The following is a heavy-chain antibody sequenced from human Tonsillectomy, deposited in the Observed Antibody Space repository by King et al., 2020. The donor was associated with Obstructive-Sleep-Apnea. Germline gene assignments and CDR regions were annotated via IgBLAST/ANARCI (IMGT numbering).Heavy chain of an antibody. CDR1: GGSISSNTNY. V-gene: IGHV4-39*07. CDR2: IYYSGST. Sequence: QLQESGPGLVKPSETLSLTCTVSGGSISSNTNYWGWIRQPPGKGLEWIGSIYYSGSTYYNPSLKSRVTISVDTSKNQFSLRLSFVTAADTAFYYCARDSSRTIFWGPRNWFDPWGQGTLVTVSS. CDR3: ARDSSRTIFWGPRNWFDP. D-gene: IGHD3-9*01. J-gene: IGHJ5*02.